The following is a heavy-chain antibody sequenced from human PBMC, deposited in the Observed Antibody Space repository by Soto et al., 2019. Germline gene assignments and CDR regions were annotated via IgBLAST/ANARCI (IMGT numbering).Heavy chain of an antibody. CDR1: GFTFSSYS. Sequence: GGSLRLSCAASGFTFSSYSMNWVRQAPGKGLEWVSSISSSSSYIYHADSVKGRFTISRDNAKNSLYLQMNSLRAEDTAVYYCERDREIGSYPPYFDYWGQGTLVTVSS. CDR3: ERDREIGSYPPYFDY. J-gene: IGHJ4*02. CDR2: ISSSSSYI. V-gene: IGHV3-21*01. D-gene: IGHD6-19*01.